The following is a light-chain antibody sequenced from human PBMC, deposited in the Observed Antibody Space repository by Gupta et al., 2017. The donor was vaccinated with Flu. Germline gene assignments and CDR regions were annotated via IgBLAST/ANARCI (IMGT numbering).Light chain of an antibody. CDR3: CSLAGSNTWL. J-gene: IGLJ3*02. CDR2: DVN. CDR1: SSDVGNYNY. V-gene: IGLV2-11*01. Sequence: QSALTQPRSVSGSPGQSVTISCTGTSSDVGNYNYVSWYQQHPGKAPKLMIFDVNKRPSGVPDRFSGSKSGNAASLTLSGLQAEDEADYYCCSLAGSNTWLFGGGTKLTVL.